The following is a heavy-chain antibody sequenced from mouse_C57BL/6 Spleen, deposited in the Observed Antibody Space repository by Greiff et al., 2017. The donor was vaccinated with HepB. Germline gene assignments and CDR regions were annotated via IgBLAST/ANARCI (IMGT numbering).Heavy chain of an antibody. V-gene: IGHV1-81*01. Sequence: VKLQQSGAELARPGASVKLSCKASGYTFTSYGISWVKQRTGQGLEWIGEIYPRSGNTYYNEKFKGKATLTADKSSSTAYMELRSLTSEDSAVYFCARWRDGYPFDYWGQGTTLTVSS. CDR1: GYTFTSYG. CDR2: IYPRSGNT. D-gene: IGHD2-3*01. J-gene: IGHJ2*01. CDR3: ARWRDGYPFDY.